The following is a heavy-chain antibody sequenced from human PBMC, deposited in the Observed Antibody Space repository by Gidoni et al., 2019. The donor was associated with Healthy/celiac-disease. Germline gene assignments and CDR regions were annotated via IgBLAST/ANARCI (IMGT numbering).Heavy chain of an antibody. J-gene: IGHJ4*02. Sequence: QVQLVESGGGVVQPGRSLRLSCAASGFTFSSYGMHWVRQAPGKGLEWVAVIWYDGSNKYYADSVKGRFTISRDNSKNTLYLQMNSLRAEDTAVYYCARDRSHGTGTHFDYWGQGTLVTVSS. D-gene: IGHD1-1*01. CDR1: GFTFSSYG. CDR3: ARDRSHGTGTHFDY. V-gene: IGHV3-33*01. CDR2: IWYDGSNK.